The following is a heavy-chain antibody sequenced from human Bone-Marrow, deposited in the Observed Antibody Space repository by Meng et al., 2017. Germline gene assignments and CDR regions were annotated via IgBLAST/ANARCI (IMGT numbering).Heavy chain of an antibody. J-gene: IGHJ2*01. D-gene: IGHD3-10*01. Sequence: VRLVEAGGCLFKLGGSLRLSCAASGFTFSDSYMSWSRQAPGKGLEWVSYISSSGSTIYYADSVKGRFTISRDNAKNSLHLQMNSLRAEDTAVYYCARTGEFQLGFDLWGRGTLVTVSS. CDR1: GFTFSDSY. CDR2: ISSSGSTI. V-gene: IGHV3-11*04. CDR3: ARTGEFQLGFDL.